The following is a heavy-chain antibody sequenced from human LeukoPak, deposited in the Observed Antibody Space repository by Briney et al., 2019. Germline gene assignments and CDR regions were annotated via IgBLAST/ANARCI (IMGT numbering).Heavy chain of an antibody. Sequence: ASVKVSCKASGYTFTDYYVHWVRQAPGLGLEWMGIINPLRGITIYAQKFRGRVTMTSDTSTNAVYMELSSLISEDTAVYYCTRTIGYRPVAGLKEKWFDPWGQGTLVTVSS. J-gene: IGHJ5*02. V-gene: IGHV1-46*01. CDR1: GYTFTDYY. CDR2: INPLRGIT. D-gene: IGHD6-19*01. CDR3: TRTIGYRPVAGLKEKWFDP.